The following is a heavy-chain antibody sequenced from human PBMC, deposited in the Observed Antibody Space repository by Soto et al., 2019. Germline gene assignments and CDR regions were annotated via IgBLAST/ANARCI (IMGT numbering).Heavy chain of an antibody. D-gene: IGHD3-22*01. Sequence: ASVKVSCKASGGTFSSYAINWVRQAPGQGLQWMGGIIPIFGTANYAQKFQGRVTITADESTSTAYMELSSLRSEDTAVYYCAREAFTYYYDSSGYYNAYYFDYWGQGTLVTVSS. J-gene: IGHJ4*02. CDR3: AREAFTYYYDSSGYYNAYYFDY. CDR2: IIPIFGTA. V-gene: IGHV1-69*13. CDR1: GGTFSSYA.